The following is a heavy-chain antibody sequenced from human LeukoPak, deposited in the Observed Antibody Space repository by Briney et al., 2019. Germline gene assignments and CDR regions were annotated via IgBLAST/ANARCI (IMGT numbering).Heavy chain of an antibody. CDR3: VRDYENLTGSKTRFHY. CDR2: IHSDGTGT. D-gene: IGHD3-9*01. CDR1: GFTFSSYW. Sequence: GGSLRLSCAASGFTFSSYWMHWVRQAPGKGLVWVSLIHSDGTGTTYADSVKGRFTISRDNAKNSLYLQMNSLRAEDTAVYYCVRDYENLTGSKTRFHYWGQGTLVTVSS. V-gene: IGHV3-74*03. J-gene: IGHJ4*02.